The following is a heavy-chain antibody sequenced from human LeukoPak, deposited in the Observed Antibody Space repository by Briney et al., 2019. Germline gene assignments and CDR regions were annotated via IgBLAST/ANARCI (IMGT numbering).Heavy chain of an antibody. CDR3: ARQKRPRDITSLPLMDV. D-gene: IGHD2-15*01. J-gene: IGHJ6*02. CDR1: GGSISRSNYY. Sequence: PSETLSLTCTVSGGSISRSNYYWGWIRQPPGKGLEWIGSIYYIGSTYYNPSLKSRVTISVDTTKNQFSLKLSSVTAADPAVYFCARQKRPRDITSLPLMDVWGLGTTVTVSS. CDR2: IYYIGST. V-gene: IGHV4-39*01.